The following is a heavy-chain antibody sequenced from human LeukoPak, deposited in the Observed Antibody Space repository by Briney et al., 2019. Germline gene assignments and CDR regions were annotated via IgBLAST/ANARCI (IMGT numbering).Heavy chain of an antibody. CDR2: ISAYNGNT. V-gene: IGHV1-18*01. J-gene: IGHJ3*02. CDR3: ARDPRTGVSHGTMIVVAPKRGDAFDI. Sequence: GASVKVSCKASGYTFTSYGISWVRQAPGQGLEWMGWISAYNGNTNYAQKLRGRVTLTTDTSTTTAYMELRSLRSDDTAVYFCARDPRTGVSHGTMIVVAPKRGDAFDIWGQGTMVTVSS. D-gene: IGHD3-22*01. CDR1: GYTFTSYG.